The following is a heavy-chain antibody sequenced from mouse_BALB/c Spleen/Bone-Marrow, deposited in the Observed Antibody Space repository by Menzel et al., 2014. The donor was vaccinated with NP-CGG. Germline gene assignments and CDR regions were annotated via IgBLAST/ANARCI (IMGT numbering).Heavy chain of an antibody. CDR3: ARWSIIGEFDY. J-gene: IGHJ2*01. CDR2: INTSYGGT. V-gene: IGHV1-53*01. CDR1: GYTFTSYS. D-gene: IGHD1-2*01. Sequence: QVQLQQSGPELVEPGASVKISCKASGYTFTSYSMHWVKQSHGQGLEWIGDINTSYGGTNFNEKFKSKATMTVDKSSSTAYMQLSSLTSEDSAVYYCARWSIIGEFDYWGQGSTLTVSS.